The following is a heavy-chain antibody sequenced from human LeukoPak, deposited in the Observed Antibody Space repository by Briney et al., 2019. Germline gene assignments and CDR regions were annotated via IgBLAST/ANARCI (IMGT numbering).Heavy chain of an antibody. J-gene: IGHJ6*03. Sequence: PSETLSLTCTVSGGSISSSSYYWGWIRQPPGKGLEWIGNIYYSGSTYYNPSLESRVTMSLDTSKNQFSLKLSSVTAADTAVYYCASSVDSGSYYYHYYMDVWGKGTTVTISS. V-gene: IGHV4-39*07. CDR1: GGSISSSSYY. CDR2: IYYSGST. D-gene: IGHD1-26*01. CDR3: ASSVDSGSYYYHYYMDV.